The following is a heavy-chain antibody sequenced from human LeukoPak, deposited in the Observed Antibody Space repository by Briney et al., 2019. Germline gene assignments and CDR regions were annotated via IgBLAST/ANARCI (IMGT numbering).Heavy chain of an antibody. J-gene: IGHJ4*02. CDR1: GGSISSGGYY. CDR2: IYYSGSS. CDR3: ARDGYGDSPFDY. V-gene: IGHV4-31*03. D-gene: IGHD4-17*01. Sequence: PSETLSLTCTVSGGSISSGGYYWSWIRQHPGKGLEWIGYIYYSGSSYYNPSLKSRVTISVDTSKNQFSLKLTSVTAANTAVYYCARDGYGDSPFDYWGQGTLVTVSS.